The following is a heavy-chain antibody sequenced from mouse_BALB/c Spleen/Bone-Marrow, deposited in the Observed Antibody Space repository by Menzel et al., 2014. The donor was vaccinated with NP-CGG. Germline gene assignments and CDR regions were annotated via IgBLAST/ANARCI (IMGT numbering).Heavy chain of an antibody. CDR3: ARYYYGSSLFDY. V-gene: IGHV14-3*02. CDR2: IDPANGNT. CDR1: GFNIXDTY. J-gene: IGHJ2*01. Sequence: VQLQQSGAELVKPGASVKLSCTASGFNIXDTYMHWVKQRPEQGLEWIGRIDPANGNTKYDPKFQGKATITADTSSITAYLQLSSLTSEDTAVYYCARYYYGSSLFDYWGQGTTLTVSS. D-gene: IGHD1-1*01.